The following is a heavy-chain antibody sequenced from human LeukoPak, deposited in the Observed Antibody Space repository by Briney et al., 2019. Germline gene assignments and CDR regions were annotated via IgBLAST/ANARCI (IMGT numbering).Heavy chain of an antibody. Sequence: GESLKISCKGSGYSFTSYWIGWVRQMPGKGLEWMGIIYPGDSDTRYSPSFQGQVTISADKSISTAYLQWSSLKASDTAMYYCARPGVSDYDSSGYYFDYWGQGTLVTVSS. CDR1: GYSFTSYW. CDR3: ARPGVSDYDSSGYYFDY. V-gene: IGHV5-51*01. J-gene: IGHJ4*02. CDR2: IYPGDSDT. D-gene: IGHD3-22*01.